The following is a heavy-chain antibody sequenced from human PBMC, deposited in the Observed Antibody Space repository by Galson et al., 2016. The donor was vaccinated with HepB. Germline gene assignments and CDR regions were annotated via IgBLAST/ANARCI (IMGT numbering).Heavy chain of an antibody. Sequence: WMGWISTYDGDTNYAQNLQGRVTMTTDTSTTTAYMELRSLRSDDTAMYYCARDWYCSAGSCYDAFDIWGQGTMVTVSS. CDR2: ISTYDGDT. V-gene: IGHV1-18*01. J-gene: IGHJ3*02. D-gene: IGHD2-15*01. CDR3: ARDWYCSAGSCYDAFDI.